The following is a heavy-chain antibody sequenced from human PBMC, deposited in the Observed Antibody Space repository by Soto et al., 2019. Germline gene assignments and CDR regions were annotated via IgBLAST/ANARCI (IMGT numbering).Heavy chain of an antibody. CDR3: AHRYGGNYYRWYFDS. D-gene: IGHD1-26*01. CDR2: ISWKDEK. V-gene: IGHV2-5*01. Sequence: QITLKESGPTLVKPTQTLTVTCTFSGFSLSTSGAGVGWIRQSPGKAPEWLALISWKDEKRYNPGLKSRLTPTKDTSQNPVVLKMTDLDPVDKATYFCAHRYGGNYYRWYFDSWGQGTLVTVSS. J-gene: IGHJ4*02. CDR1: GFSLSTSGAG.